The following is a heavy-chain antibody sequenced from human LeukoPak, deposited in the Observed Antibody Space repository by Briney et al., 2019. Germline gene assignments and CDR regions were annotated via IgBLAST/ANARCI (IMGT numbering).Heavy chain of an antibody. D-gene: IGHD5-18*01. CDR1: GYTFTSYA. J-gene: IGHJ4*02. Sequence: ASVTVSCTASGYTFTSYAMNWVRQAPGQGLEWMGWINTNTGNPTYAQGFTGWFVFSLDTSVSTAYLQISSLKAEDTAVYYCARVFKGGYSDYWGQGTLVTVSS. CDR3: ARVFKGGYSDY. V-gene: IGHV7-4-1*02. CDR2: INTNTGNP.